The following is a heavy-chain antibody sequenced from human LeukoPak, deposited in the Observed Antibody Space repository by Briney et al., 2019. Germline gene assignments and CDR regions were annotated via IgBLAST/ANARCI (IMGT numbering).Heavy chain of an antibody. Sequence: GGSLRLSCAASGFTFSSFSMNWVHQAPGKGLEWVSVIYSGGSTYYADSVKGRFTISRDNSKNSLYLQMNSLRAEDTAVYYCARESPSHYYMDVWGKGTTVTISS. J-gene: IGHJ6*03. CDR2: IYSGGST. CDR1: GFTFSSFS. CDR3: ARESPSHYYMDV. V-gene: IGHV3-66*01.